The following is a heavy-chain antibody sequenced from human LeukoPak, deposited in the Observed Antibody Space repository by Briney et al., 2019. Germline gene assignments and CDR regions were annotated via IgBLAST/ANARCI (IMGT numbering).Heavy chain of an antibody. J-gene: IGHJ4*02. CDR3: AKADDFWSGYYGY. CDR2: ISYDGSNK. CDR1: GFTFSSYG. Sequence: GGSLRLSCAASGFTFSSYGMHWVRQAPGKGPEWVAVISYDGSNKYYADFVKGRFTISRDNSKNTLYLQMNSLRAEDTAVYYCAKADDFWSGYYGYWGQGTLVTVSS. D-gene: IGHD3-3*01. V-gene: IGHV3-30*18.